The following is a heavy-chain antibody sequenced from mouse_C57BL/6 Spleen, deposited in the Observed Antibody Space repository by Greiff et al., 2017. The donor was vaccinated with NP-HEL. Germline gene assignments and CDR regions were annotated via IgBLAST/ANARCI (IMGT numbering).Heavy chain of an antibody. CDR3: ARKEDGNYASFDY. V-gene: IGHV2-2*01. CDR1: GFSLTSYG. J-gene: IGHJ2*01. D-gene: IGHD2-1*01. Sequence: QVQLKESGPGLVQPSQSLSITCAVSGFSLTSYGVHWVRQSPGKGLEWLGVIWSGGSTDYNAAFISRLSISKDNSKSQVFFKMNSLQADDTAIYYCARKEDGNYASFDYWGQGTTLTVSS. CDR2: IWSGGST.